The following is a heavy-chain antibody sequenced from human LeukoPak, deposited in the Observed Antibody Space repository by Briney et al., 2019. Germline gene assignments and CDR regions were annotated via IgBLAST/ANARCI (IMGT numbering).Heavy chain of an antibody. CDR3: ARDPIQRMYFEY. CDR1: GGSISSSSYY. D-gene: IGHD5-18*01. CDR2: IYYSGST. Sequence: TSETLSLTCTVSGGSISSSSYYWGWIRQPPGKGLEWIGSIYYSGSTYYNPSLKSRVTISVDTSKNQFSLKLSSVTAADTAVYYCARDPIQRMYFEYWGQGTLVTVSS. V-gene: IGHV4-39*07. J-gene: IGHJ4*02.